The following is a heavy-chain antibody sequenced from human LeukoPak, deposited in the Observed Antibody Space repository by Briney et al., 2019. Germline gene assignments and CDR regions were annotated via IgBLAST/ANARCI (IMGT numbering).Heavy chain of an antibody. D-gene: IGHD1-26*01. J-gene: IGHJ4*02. Sequence: SETLSLTCTVSGGSISSFHWSWIRQPPGKGLEHIGNIYDSGSTYYNPSLKSRVTISVDTSKNQYSLKLSSVTAADTAVYYCARTYSGRSYYFDCWGQGTLVTVSS. V-gene: IGHV4-59*01. CDR2: IYDSGST. CDR3: ARTYSGRSYYFDC. CDR1: GGSISSFH.